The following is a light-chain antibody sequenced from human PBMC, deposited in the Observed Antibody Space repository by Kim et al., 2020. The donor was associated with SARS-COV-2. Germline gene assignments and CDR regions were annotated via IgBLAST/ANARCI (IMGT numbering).Light chain of an antibody. CDR3: QQYYSSPVT. CDR2: WAS. V-gene: IGKV4-1*01. J-gene: IGKJ2*01. CDR1: QTVLYSSNNKNY. Sequence: RDSINCQSSQTVLYSSNNKNYLAWYQQKPGQPPKLLIYWASTRESGVPDRFSGSGSGTDFTLTISSLQAEDVAVYYCQQYYSSPVTFGQGTKLEI.